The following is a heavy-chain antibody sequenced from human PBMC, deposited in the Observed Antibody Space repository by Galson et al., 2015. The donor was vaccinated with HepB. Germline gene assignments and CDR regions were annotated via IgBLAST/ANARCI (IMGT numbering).Heavy chain of an antibody. Sequence: TLSLTCTVSGGSISSGSYYWSWIRQPAGKGLEWIGRIYTSGSTNYNPSLKSRVTISVDTSKNQFSLKLSSVTAADTAVYYCARVYYDDSSGWYFDLWGRGTLVTVSS. CDR2: IYTSGST. CDR1: GGSISSGSYY. J-gene: IGHJ2*01. D-gene: IGHD3-22*01. CDR3: ARVYYDDSSGWYFDL. V-gene: IGHV4-61*02.